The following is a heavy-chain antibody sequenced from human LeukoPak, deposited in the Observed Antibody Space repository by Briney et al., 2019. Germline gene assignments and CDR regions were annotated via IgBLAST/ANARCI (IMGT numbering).Heavy chain of an antibody. CDR3: ARGHCSGGSCYSARNWFDP. J-gene: IGHJ5*02. Sequence: SETLSLTCTVSGGSISSGGYYWSWIRQHPGKGLEWIGYIYYSGSTYYNPSLKSRVTISVDTSKNQFSLKLSSVTAADTAVYYCARGHCSGGSCYSARNWFDPWGQGTLVTVSS. CDR2: IYYSGST. V-gene: IGHV4-31*03. CDR1: GGSISSGGYY. D-gene: IGHD2-15*01.